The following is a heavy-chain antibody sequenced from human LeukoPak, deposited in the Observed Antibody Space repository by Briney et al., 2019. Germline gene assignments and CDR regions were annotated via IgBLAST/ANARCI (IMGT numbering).Heavy chain of an antibody. V-gene: IGHV3-23*01. CDR2: ISGSGGST. CDR3: AKAPSPVLRFLEWLNGIDY. CDR1: GFTFSSYA. D-gene: IGHD3-3*01. Sequence: TAGSLRLSCAASGFTFSSYAKSWVRQAPRKGLEWVSAISGSGGSTYYADSVKGRFTISRDNSKNTLYLQMNSLRAEDTAVYYCAKAPSPVLRFLEWLNGIDYWGQGTLVTVSS. J-gene: IGHJ4*02.